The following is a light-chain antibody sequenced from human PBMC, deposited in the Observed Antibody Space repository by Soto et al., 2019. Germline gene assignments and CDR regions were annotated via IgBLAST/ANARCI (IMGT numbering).Light chain of an antibody. Sequence: DIQVAQSPSSLSASVVDRVTITCRASQSISSYLNWYQQKPGKAPKLLIYAASSLHSGVPSRFSGSGSGTDFTLTISSLQPEDFATYSCQQTYRTPLTFGGGTKVDIK. CDR2: AAS. CDR1: QSISSY. V-gene: IGKV1-39*01. J-gene: IGKJ4*01. CDR3: QQTYRTPLT.